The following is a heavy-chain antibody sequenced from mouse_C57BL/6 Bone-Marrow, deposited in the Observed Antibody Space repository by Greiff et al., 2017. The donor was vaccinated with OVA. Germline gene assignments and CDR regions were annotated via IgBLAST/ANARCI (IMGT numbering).Heavy chain of an antibody. CDR3: TSYYYGSQFAY. V-gene: IGHV14-4*01. D-gene: IGHD1-1*01. J-gene: IGHJ3*01. CDR2: IDPENGDT. Sequence: EVQLLQSGAELVRPGASVKLSCTASGFNIKDDYMHWVKQRPEQGLEWIGWIDPENGDTEYASKFQGKATITADTSSNTAYLQLSSLTSEDTAVYYCTSYYYGSQFAYWGQGTLVTVSA. CDR1: GFNIKDDY.